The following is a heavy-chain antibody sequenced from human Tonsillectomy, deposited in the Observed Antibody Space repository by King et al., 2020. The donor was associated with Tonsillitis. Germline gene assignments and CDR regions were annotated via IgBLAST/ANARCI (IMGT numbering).Heavy chain of an antibody. V-gene: IGHV5-51*01. CDR2: INPEDSDT. J-gene: IGHJ4*02. CDR3: ARRDGSGSYYSIDY. Sequence: VQLVESGAEVKKPGESLKISCKGSGYRFSNYWIGWVRQKAGKGLEWMGIINPEDSDTRNSPSFQGQVTISADNSISTASLQWSSLKASDSAMYYCARRDGSGSYYSIDYWGQGTLVTVSS. CDR1: GYRFSNYW. D-gene: IGHD3-10*01.